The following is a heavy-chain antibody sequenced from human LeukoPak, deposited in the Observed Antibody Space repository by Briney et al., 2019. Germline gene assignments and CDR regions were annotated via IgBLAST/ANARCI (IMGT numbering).Heavy chain of an antibody. CDR3: ARGWLAETIVVTPYNY. CDR1: EFAFSTYN. J-gene: IGHJ4*02. V-gene: IGHV3-48*02. CDR2: ISTGSSTT. D-gene: IGHD4-23*01. Sequence: GGSLRLSCAASEFAFSTYNMNWVRQAPGKGLEWVSYISTGSSTTYYADSVKGRFTISRDNVENSLYLQMNSLRDEDTAVYYCARGWLAETIVVTPYNYWGQGTLVTVSS.